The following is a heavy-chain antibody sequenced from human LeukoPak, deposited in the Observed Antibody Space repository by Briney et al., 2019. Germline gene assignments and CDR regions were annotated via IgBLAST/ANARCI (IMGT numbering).Heavy chain of an antibody. CDR2: ISYSGST. CDR3: AREGYYYDSSGSRHFDY. V-gene: IGHV4-59*01. D-gene: IGHD3-22*01. CDR1: GGSISSYY. J-gene: IGHJ4*02. Sequence: SETLSLTCTVSGGSISSYYWSWIRQPPGKGLEWIGYISYSGSTNYNPSLKSRVTISVDTSKNQFSLKLSSVTAADTAVYYCAREGYYYDSSGSRHFDYWSQGTLVTVSS.